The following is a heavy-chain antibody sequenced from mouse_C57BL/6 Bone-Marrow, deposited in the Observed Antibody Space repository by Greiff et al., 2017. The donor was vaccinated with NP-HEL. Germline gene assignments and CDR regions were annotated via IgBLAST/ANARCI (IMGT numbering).Heavy chain of an antibody. CDR2: IDPEDGET. J-gene: IGHJ3*01. D-gene: IGHD1-1*01. CDR1: GFNIKDYY. Sequence: VQLQQSGAELVKPGASVKLSCTASGFNIKDYYMHWVKQRTEQGLEWIGRIDPEDGETKYAPKFQGKATITADTSSNTAYLQLSSLTSEDTAVYYGAGRGSPFATVGGGFAYWGKGTLVTVSA. CDR3: AGRGSPFATVGGGFAY. V-gene: IGHV14-2*01.